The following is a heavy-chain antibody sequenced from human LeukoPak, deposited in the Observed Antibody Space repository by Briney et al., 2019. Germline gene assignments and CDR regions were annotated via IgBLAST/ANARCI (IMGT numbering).Heavy chain of an antibody. V-gene: IGHV6-1*01. CDR1: GDSVSSNRAA. Sequence: SQTLSLTCAISGDSVSSNRAAWNWIRQSPSRGLEWLGRTYYRSRWYNDYAPSESSRLTINPDTSKNQFSLQLSSVTPEDTAVYYCAKGYGDHKVNFDYWGPGTLVTVSS. CDR2: TYYRSRWYN. CDR3: AKGYGDHKVNFDY. D-gene: IGHD4-17*01. J-gene: IGHJ4*02.